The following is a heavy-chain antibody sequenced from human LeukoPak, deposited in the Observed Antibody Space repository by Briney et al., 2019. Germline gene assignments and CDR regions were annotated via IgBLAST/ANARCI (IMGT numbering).Heavy chain of an antibody. D-gene: IGHD1-1*01. CDR2: IHYSGST. CDR1: GGSISSYY. J-gene: IGHJ3*02. V-gene: IGHV4-59*01. Sequence: SETLSLTCTVSGGSISSYYWSWIRQPPGKGLEWIGYIHYSGSTNYNPSLKSRVTISVDTSKNQFSLKLSSVTAADTAVYYCARYRDDAFDIWGQGTMVTVSS. CDR3: ARYRDDAFDI.